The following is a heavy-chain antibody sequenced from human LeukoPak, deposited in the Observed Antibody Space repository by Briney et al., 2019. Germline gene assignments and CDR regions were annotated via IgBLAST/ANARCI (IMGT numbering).Heavy chain of an antibody. Sequence: GGSLRLSCAASGFTVSSDYMSWVRQAPGKGLEWVSVITGSGGNTYYADSVKGRFTISKDNSKNTVYLQMSSLRVDDTAVYYCAKAASSSWPSYYYGMDVWGQGTTVTVSS. D-gene: IGHD6-13*01. CDR1: GFTVSSDY. CDR2: ITGSGGNT. V-gene: IGHV3-23*01. J-gene: IGHJ6*01. CDR3: AKAASSSWPSYYYGMDV.